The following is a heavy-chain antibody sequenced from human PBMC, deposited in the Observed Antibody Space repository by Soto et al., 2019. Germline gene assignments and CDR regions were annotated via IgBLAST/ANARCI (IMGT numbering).Heavy chain of an antibody. Sequence: QPGGSLRLSCAASGFTFSSYWMSWVRQAPGKGLEWVANIKQDGSEKYYVDSVKGRFTISRDNAKNSLYLQMNSLRAEDTAVYYCARDDYRSFGVVIDPFDYWGQGTLVTVSS. D-gene: IGHD3-3*01. CDR3: ARDDYRSFGVVIDPFDY. V-gene: IGHV3-7*01. CDR2: IKQDGSEK. J-gene: IGHJ4*02. CDR1: GFTFSSYW.